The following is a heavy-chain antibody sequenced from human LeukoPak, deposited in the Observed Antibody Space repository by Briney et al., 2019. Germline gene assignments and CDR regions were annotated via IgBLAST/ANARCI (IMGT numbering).Heavy chain of an antibody. CDR2: INHSGST. J-gene: IGHJ5*02. Sequence: PSETLSLTCAVYGGCFSGYYWSWIRQPPGKGLEWFGEINHSGSTNYNPSLKSRVTISVDTSKNQFSLKLSSVTAADTAVYYCARGPPYCSGGSCYLNWFDPWGQGTLVTVSS. CDR1: GGCFSGYY. D-gene: IGHD2-15*01. V-gene: IGHV4-34*01. CDR3: ARGPPYCSGGSCYLNWFDP.